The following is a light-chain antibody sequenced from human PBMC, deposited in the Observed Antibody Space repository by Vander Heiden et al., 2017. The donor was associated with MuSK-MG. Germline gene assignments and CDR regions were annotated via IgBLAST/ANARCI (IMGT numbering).Light chain of an antibody. CDR1: SSEVGGYNY. V-gene: IGLV2-14*01. J-gene: IGLJ2*01. CDR3: SSYTSSSTLV. Sequence: LTHPAAVAWCPGQSITSSCTGTSSEVGGYNYVSCYQQPPAKAPNLLIYEVSSRPSAVATRFSGSKAGNTASLTISVLQAEDEADYYCSSYTSSSTLVFGRGTKLTVL. CDR2: EVS.